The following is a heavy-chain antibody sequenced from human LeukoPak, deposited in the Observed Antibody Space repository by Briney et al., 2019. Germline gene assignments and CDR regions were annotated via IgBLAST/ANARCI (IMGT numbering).Heavy chain of an antibody. Sequence: KISCKASGGTFSSYAISWVRQAPGQGLEWMGRIIPILGIANYAQKFQGRVTITADKSTSTAYMELSSLRSEDTAVYYCARVGGYNPFGYWGQGTLVTVSS. CDR2: IIPILGIA. J-gene: IGHJ4*02. CDR3: ARVGGYNPFGY. CDR1: GGTFSSYA. V-gene: IGHV1-69*04. D-gene: IGHD5-24*01.